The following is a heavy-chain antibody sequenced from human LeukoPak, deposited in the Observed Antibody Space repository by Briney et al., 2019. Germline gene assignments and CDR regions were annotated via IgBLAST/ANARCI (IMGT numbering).Heavy chain of an antibody. J-gene: IGHJ4*02. CDR2: INPDSGFT. CDR1: GYKFIDDY. V-gene: IGHV1-2*02. Sequence: VASVKVSCKASGYKFIDDYIHWVRQAPGQGLEFMGWINPDSGFTNYAQKFKGRVTITRDTSISTVYLEVRSLASDDTAVYYCAPTAEAYTSWWRVWGQGTLVTVSS. CDR3: APTAEAYTSWWRV. D-gene: IGHD3-16*01.